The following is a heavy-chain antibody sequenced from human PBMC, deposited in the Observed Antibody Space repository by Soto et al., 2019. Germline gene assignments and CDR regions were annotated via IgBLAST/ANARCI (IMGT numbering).Heavy chain of an antibody. J-gene: IGHJ1*01. CDR2: TSYDGSDK. D-gene: IGHD3-16*01. Sequence: QVHLVESGGGVVQPGTSLRVSCVGSGFTFRSYVIHWVRQAPGKGLEWVALTSYDGSDKYYGDSARGRFTISRDNSKNTVELQMDSMRLEDTALYYCARWGTTGGLDVWGQGTLVSVSS. V-gene: IGHV3-30*19. CDR1: GFTFRSYV. CDR3: ARWGTTGGLDV.